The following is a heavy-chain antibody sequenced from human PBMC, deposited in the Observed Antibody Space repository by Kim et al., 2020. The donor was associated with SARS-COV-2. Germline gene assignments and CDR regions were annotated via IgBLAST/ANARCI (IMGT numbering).Heavy chain of an antibody. D-gene: IGHD5-12*01. Sequence: GRLTIARDNSKNTLYLQMSSLRAEDTAVYYCAKEGLRGPPLENYYYGMDVWGQGTTVTVSS. CDR3: AKEGLRGPPLENYYYGMDV. J-gene: IGHJ6*02. V-gene: IGHV3-33*06.